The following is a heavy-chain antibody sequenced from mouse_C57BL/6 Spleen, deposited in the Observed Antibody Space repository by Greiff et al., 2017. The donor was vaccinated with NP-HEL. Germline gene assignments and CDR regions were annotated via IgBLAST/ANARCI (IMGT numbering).Heavy chain of an antibody. Sequence: EVKLQESGGGLVQPGGSMKLSCAASGFTFSDAWMDWVRQSPEKGLEWVAEIRNKANNHATYYAESVKGRFTISRDDSKSSVYLQMNSLRAEDTGIYYCTRPPPYHGYFDVWGTGTTVTVSS. J-gene: IGHJ1*03. CDR3: TRPPPYHGYFDV. V-gene: IGHV6-6*01. CDR2: IRNKANNHAT. CDR1: GFTFSDAW.